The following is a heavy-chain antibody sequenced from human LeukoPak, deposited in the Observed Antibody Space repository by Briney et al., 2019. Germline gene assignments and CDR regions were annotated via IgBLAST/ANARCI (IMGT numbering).Heavy chain of an antibody. CDR3: ARDRDRSFWYFDL. D-gene: IGHD2-15*01. CDR2: ITNSGSTI. J-gene: IGHJ2*01. Sequence: GESLTLSCAASGFTFSNYEMNWVRQPAGKGLEWVSYITNSGSTIYYADSVKGRSTISKDNTKNSLYLQMNIMRAEAAAVYYGARDRDRSFWYFDLWGRGNVITVSS. CDR1: GFTFSNYE. V-gene: IGHV3-48*03.